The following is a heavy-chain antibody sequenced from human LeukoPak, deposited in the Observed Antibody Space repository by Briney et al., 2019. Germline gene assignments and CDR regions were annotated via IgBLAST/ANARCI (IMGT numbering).Heavy chain of an antibody. CDR3: ARGPSYSNYAVHY. D-gene: IGHD4-11*01. CDR2: IIPIFGTA. CDR1: GGTFSSYA. Sequence: SVKVSCKASGGTFSSYAISWVRQAPGQGLEWMGGIIPIFGTANYAQKFQGRVTITADESTSTAYMGLSSLRSEDTAVYYCARGPSYSNYAVHYWGQGTLVTVSS. V-gene: IGHV1-69*13. J-gene: IGHJ4*02.